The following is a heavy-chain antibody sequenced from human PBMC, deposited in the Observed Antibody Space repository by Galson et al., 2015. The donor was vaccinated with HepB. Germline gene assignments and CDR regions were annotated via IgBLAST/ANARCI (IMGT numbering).Heavy chain of an antibody. J-gene: IGHJ4*02. CDR2: IHHSGSI. CDR3: ARLLYDSSGYYYFDY. CDR1: GYFITSGYY. V-gene: IGHV4-38-2*01. Sequence: LSLTCGVSGYFITSGYYWGWIRQPPGKGLEWIGSIHHSGSIYYNPSLKSRVTQSVDTSKNQFSLKLSSVTAADTAMYYCARLLYDSSGYYYFDYWGQGTLVTVSS. D-gene: IGHD3-22*01.